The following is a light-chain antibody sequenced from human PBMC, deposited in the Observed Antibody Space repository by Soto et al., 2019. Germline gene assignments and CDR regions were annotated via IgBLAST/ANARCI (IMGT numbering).Light chain of an antibody. J-gene: IGKJ3*01. CDR1: QSLLHSNGYNY. Sequence: DIVMTQSPLSLPVTPGEPASISCRSSQSLLHSNGYNYLDWYLQKPGQSPQLLIYLGSNRAYGVHYRFSGSGSGTDFTLKISRVEAEDVGVYYCMQALQTPIFTFGPGTKVDIK. CDR3: MQALQTPIFT. V-gene: IGKV2-28*01. CDR2: LGS.